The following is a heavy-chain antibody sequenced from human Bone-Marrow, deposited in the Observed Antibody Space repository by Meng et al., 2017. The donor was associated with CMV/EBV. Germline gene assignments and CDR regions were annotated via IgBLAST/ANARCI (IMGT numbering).Heavy chain of an antibody. D-gene: IGHD3-10*01. V-gene: IGHV1-2*02. Sequence: ASVKVSCKASGYAFTGYYMHWVRQAPGQGLEWMGWINPNSGGTNYAQKFQGRVTMTRDTSISTAYMELSRLRSDDTAVYYCARDLNAGYYGSGSYYNADAFDIWGQGTIVTVS. CDR3: ARDLNAGYYGSGSYYNADAFDI. CDR1: GYAFTGYY. CDR2: INPNSGGT. J-gene: IGHJ3*02.